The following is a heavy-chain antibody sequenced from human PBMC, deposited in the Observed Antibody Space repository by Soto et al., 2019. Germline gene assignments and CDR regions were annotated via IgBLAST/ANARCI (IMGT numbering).Heavy chain of an antibody. CDR3: ARMGDYRDNSGGYPFLDY. J-gene: IGHJ4*02. V-gene: IGHV4-59*08. CDR2: MYYSGST. CDR1: GASISRYY. D-gene: IGHD6-19*01. Sequence: SETLSLTCTVSGASISRYYWTWFRQPPGKGLEWIGYMYYSGSTNYNPSLKSRVTISVDTSKNQFSLRLSSVTAADTAVYYCARMGDYRDNSGGYPFLDYWGQGALVTVSS.